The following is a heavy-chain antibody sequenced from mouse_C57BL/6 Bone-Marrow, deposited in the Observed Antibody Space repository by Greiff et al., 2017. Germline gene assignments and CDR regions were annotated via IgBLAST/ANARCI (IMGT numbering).Heavy chain of an antibody. D-gene: IGHD2-2*01. Sequence: EVKLMESGGGLVQPGESLKLSCESNEYEFPSHDMSWVRKTPEKRLELVAAINSDGGSTYYPDTMERRFIISRDNTKKTLYLQMSSLRSEDTALYYCARRGYHAGWYFDVWGTGTTVTVSS. CDR2: INSDGGST. CDR1: EYEFPSHD. CDR3: ARRGYHAGWYFDV. V-gene: IGHV5-2*01. J-gene: IGHJ1*03.